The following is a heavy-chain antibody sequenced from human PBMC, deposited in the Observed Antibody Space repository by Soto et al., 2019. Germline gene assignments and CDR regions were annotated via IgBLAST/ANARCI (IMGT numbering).Heavy chain of an antibody. J-gene: IGHJ6*03. CDR2: VNSDGSST. D-gene: IGHD6-13*01. CDR3: ARDSSSSWTPNYYMDV. Sequence: EVQLVESGGGLVQPGGSLRLSCAASGFTFSAYWMHWVRQAPGKGLVWVSHVNSDGSSTSYADSVKGRFTISRDNAKNTLYLQMNSLRAEDTAVYFCARDSSSSWTPNYYMDVWGKGTTVNVSS. V-gene: IGHV3-74*01. CDR1: GFTFSAYW.